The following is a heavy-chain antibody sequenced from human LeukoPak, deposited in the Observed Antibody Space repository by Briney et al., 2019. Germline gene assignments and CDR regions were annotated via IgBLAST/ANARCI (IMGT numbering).Heavy chain of an antibody. Sequence: PGGSLRLSCAASGFTFSSYSMNWVRQAPGKGLEWVSSISSSSSYIYYADSVKGRFTISRDNAKNSLYLQMNSLRAADTAVYYCARGPMVRSRYYFDYWGQGTLVTVSS. CDR2: ISSSSSYI. V-gene: IGHV3-21*04. CDR1: GFTFSSYS. CDR3: ARGPMVRSRYYFDY. J-gene: IGHJ4*02. D-gene: IGHD3-10*01.